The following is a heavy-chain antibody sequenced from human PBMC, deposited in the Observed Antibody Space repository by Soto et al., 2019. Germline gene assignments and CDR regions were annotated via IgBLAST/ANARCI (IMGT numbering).Heavy chain of an antibody. J-gene: IGHJ4*02. CDR1: GYTFTSYG. V-gene: IGHV1-18*01. D-gene: IGHD3-16*02. CDR2: ISAYNGNT. CDR3: ARDMITFGGVIVIASGLFDY. Sequence: ASVKVSCKASGYTFTSYGISWVRQAPGQGLEWMGWISAYNGNTNYAQKLRGRVTMTTDTSTSTAYMELRSLRSDDTAVYYCARDMITFGGVIVIASGLFDYWGQGTLVTVSS.